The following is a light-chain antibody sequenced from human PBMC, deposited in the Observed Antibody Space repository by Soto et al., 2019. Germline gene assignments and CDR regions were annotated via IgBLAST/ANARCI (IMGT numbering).Light chain of an antibody. J-gene: IGKJ1*01. Sequence: ENVLTQSPGTLALSPGERATLSCRTSQSVSNNYLAWYQQKPGKAPGLLIYGASNRATGIPDRFSGSGSGTDFTLTISRMEPEDFAVYYCQQYGSSGTFGQGTKV. CDR3: QQYGSSGT. CDR1: QSVSNNY. CDR2: GAS. V-gene: IGKV3-20*01.